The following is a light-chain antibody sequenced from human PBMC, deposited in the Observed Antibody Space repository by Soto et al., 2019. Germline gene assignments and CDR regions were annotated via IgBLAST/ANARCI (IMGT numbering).Light chain of an antibody. CDR2: LGS. J-gene: IGKJ3*01. Sequence: IVMTQSPLSLPVPPGEPASISCRSSQSLQLSNGYNFLHWYLQKPGQSPQLLIYLGSNRASGLPDRISGSGSGTDFTLKISRVEAEDVGVYYCMQALQTPFTFGPGTKVDIK. V-gene: IGKV2-28*01. CDR3: MQALQTPFT. CDR1: QSLQLSNGYNF.